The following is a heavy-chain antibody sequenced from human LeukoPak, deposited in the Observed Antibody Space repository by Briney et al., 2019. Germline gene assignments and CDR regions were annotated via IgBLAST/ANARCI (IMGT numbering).Heavy chain of an antibody. J-gene: IGHJ6*02. CDR3: TTDLTRGYSGYEYYYYGMDV. V-gene: IGHV3-15*01. Sequence: AGGSLRLSCAASGFTFSNAWMSWVRQAPGKGLEWVGRIKSKTDGGTTDYAAPVKGRFTISRDDSKNTLYLQMNSLKTEDTAVYYCTTDLTRGYSGYEYYYYGMDVWGQGTTVTVSS. D-gene: IGHD5-12*01. CDR2: IKSKTDGGTT. CDR1: GFTFSNAW.